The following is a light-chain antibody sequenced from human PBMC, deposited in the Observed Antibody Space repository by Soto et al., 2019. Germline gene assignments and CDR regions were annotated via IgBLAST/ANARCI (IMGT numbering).Light chain of an antibody. CDR2: EVS. J-gene: IGLJ1*01. CDR3: SSYSISSTLHYV. Sequence: QSVLTQPASVSGSPGQSITISCTGSSSDVGAYNYVSWYQQHPGEAPKLMVYEVSNRPSRISNRFSGSKSGITAPLTISGLQAEDEADYYCSSYSISSTLHYVFGTGTKVTVL. V-gene: IGLV2-14*01. CDR1: SSDVGAYNY.